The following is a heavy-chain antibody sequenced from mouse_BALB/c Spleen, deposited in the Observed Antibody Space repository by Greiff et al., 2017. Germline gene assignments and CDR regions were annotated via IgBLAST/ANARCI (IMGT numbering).Heavy chain of an antibody. J-gene: IGHJ3*01. CDR1: GFTFSSFG. V-gene: IGHV5-17*02. Sequence: EVKLVESGGCLVQPGGSRKLSCAASGFTFSSFGMHWVRQAPEKGLEWVAYISSGSSTIYYADTVKGRFTISRDNPKNTLFLQMTSLRSEDTAMYYCARHLAYWGQGTLVTVSA. CDR2: ISSGSSTI. CDR3: ARHLAY.